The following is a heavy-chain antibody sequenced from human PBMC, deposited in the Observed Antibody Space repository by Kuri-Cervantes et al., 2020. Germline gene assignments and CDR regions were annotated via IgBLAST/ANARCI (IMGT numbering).Heavy chain of an antibody. CDR2: IYYSGST. Sequence: SETLSLTCAVSGYSISSGYYWGWIRQPPGKGLEWIGSIYYSGSTYYNPSLKSRVTISVDTSKNQFSLKLSSVTAADTAVYYCARIAAATIIGGYYYYGMDVWGQGTTVTVSS. D-gene: IGHD6-13*01. CDR1: GYSISSGYY. V-gene: IGHV4-38-2*01. CDR3: ARIAAATIIGGYYYYGMDV. J-gene: IGHJ6*02.